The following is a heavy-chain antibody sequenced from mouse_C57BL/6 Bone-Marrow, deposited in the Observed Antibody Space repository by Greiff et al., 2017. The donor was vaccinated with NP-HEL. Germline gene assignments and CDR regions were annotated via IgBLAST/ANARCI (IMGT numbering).Heavy chain of an antibody. D-gene: IGHD1-1*01. CDR2: INPGSGGT. J-gene: IGHJ3*01. Sequence: VQLQQSGAELVRPGTSVKVSCKASGYAFTNYLIEWVKQRPGQGLEWIGVINPGSGGTTYNEKFKGKATLTADTSSSTAYMQLSSLTSEDSAVYFWATSYGSSYVPFAYWGQGTLVTVSA. CDR1: GYAFTNYL. CDR3: ATSYGSSYVPFAY. V-gene: IGHV1-54*01.